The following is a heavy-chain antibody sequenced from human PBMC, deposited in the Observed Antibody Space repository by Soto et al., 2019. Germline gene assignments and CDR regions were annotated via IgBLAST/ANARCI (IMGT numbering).Heavy chain of an antibody. CDR3: ARVGVRFLEWLGAFDI. CDR2: INAGNGNT. V-gene: IGHV1-3*01. J-gene: IGHJ3*02. CDR1: GYTFTSYA. Sequence: GASVKVSCKASGYTFTSYAMHWVRQAPGXRLEWMGWINAGNGNTKYSQKFQGRVTITRDTSASTAYMELSSLRSEDTAVYYCARVGVRFLEWLGAFDIWGKGTMVTVSS. D-gene: IGHD3-3*01.